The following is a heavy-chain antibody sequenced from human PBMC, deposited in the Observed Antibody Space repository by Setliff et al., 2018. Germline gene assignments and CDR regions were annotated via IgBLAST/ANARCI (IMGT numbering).Heavy chain of an antibody. CDR3: VRGGSAPSSYQYPLDV. J-gene: IGHJ6*02. V-gene: IGHV3-72*01. Sequence: PGGSLRLSCAASGFTFSSYNMDWVRQAPGKGLEWVGRTRDKANTYTTEYAASVKGRFTVSRDDSENSLHLQMSSLKTEDTAVYYCVRGGSAPSSYQYPLDVWGQGTTVTVSS. D-gene: IGHD1-26*01. CDR1: GFTFSSYN. CDR2: TRDKANTYTT.